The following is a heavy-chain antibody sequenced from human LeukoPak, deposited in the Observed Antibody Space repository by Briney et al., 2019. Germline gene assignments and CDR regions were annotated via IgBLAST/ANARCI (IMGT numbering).Heavy chain of an antibody. J-gene: IGHJ4*02. V-gene: IGHV4-38-2*01. CDR1: GYSLSSGYY. CDR3: ARDSGSYERDY. CDR2: IYHSGST. D-gene: IGHD1-26*01. Sequence: PSETLSLTCAVSGYSLSSGYYWGWFRQPPGEGLEWIGSIYHSGSTYYNPSLKSRVTISVDTSKNQFSLKLSSVTAADTAVYYCARDSGSYERDYWGQGTLVTVSS.